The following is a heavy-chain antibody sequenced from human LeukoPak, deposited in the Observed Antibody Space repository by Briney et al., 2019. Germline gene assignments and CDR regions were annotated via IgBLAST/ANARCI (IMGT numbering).Heavy chain of an antibody. CDR3: ARTCSSTSCYAAFDI. J-gene: IGHJ3*02. V-gene: IGHV3-74*01. Sequence: GGSLRLSCAASGLTFSSYWMHWVRQAPGKGLVWVSRIKSDGSSTNYADSVKGRFTISRDNAKNTLYLQMNSLRAEDTAVYYCARTCSSTSCYAAFDIWGQGTMVTVSS. D-gene: IGHD2-2*01. CDR1: GLTFSSYW. CDR2: IKSDGSST.